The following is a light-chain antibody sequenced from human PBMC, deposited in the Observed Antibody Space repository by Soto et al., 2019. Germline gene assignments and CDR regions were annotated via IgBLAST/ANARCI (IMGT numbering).Light chain of an antibody. CDR3: WAYAGSNSYV. Sequence: QSVLTQPASLSGSPGQSITISCTGTSSDIGSYNLVSWYQQHPGKVPKVMIYEVDKRPSGVSNRFSGSKSGNTASLTISGLQAEDEADYYCWAYAGSNSYVFXTGTKVTVL. CDR2: EVD. J-gene: IGLJ1*01. CDR1: SSDIGSYNL. V-gene: IGLV2-23*02.